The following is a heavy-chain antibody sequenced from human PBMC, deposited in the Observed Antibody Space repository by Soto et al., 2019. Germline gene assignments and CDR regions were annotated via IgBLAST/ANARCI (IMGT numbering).Heavy chain of an antibody. J-gene: IGHJ6*02. CDR1: GGSISSYY. Sequence: SETLSLTCTVSGGSISSYYWSWIRQPAGKGLEWIGRIYTSGSTNYNPSLKSRVTMSVDTSKNQFSLKLSSVTAADTAAYYSARGKLGYCSSTSCSDLKYYYYGMDVWGQGTTVTVSS. V-gene: IGHV4-4*07. CDR3: ARGKLGYCSSTSCSDLKYYYYGMDV. CDR2: IYTSGST. D-gene: IGHD2-2*01.